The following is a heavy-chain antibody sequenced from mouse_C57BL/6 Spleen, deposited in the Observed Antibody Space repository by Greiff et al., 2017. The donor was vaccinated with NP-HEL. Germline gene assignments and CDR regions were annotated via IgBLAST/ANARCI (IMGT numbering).Heavy chain of an antibody. CDR2: ISYSGST. CDR3: ARTPYWDGGYFDY. Sequence: DVKLQESGPGLAKPSQTLSLTCSVTGYSITSDYWNWIRKFPGNKLEYMGYISYSGSTYYNPSLKSRIPITRDTSKNQYYLQLNSVTTEDTATYYCARTPYWDGGYFDYWGQGTTLTVSS. CDR1: GYSITSDY. J-gene: IGHJ2*01. V-gene: IGHV3-8*01. D-gene: IGHD4-1*01.